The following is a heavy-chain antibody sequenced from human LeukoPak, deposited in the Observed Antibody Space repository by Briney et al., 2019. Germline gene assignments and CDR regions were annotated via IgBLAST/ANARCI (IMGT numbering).Heavy chain of an antibody. CDR2: IYHSGST. D-gene: IGHD1-20*01. CDR3: ARYNWDDVDFDY. Sequence: SETLSLTCAVSGGSISSGGYSWSWIRQPPGKGLEWIGYIYHSGSTYYNPSLKSRVTISVDRSKNQFSLKLSSVTAADTAVYYCARYNWDDVDFDYWGQGTLVTVSS. J-gene: IGHJ4*02. V-gene: IGHV4-30-2*01. CDR1: GGSISSGGYS.